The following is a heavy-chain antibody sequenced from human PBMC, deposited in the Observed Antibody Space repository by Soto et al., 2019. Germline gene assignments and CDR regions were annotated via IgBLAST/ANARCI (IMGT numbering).Heavy chain of an antibody. CDR1: GYTFTSYY. Sequence: ASVKVSCKASGYTFTSYYMHWVRQAPGQGLEWMGIINPSGGSTSYAQKFQGRVTMTRDTSTSTVYMELSSLRSEDTAVYYCARDPFSYSSSHPNFYYWGQGTLVTVSS. V-gene: IGHV1-46*03. J-gene: IGHJ4*02. CDR3: ARDPFSYSSSHPNFYY. CDR2: INPSGGST. D-gene: IGHD6-13*01.